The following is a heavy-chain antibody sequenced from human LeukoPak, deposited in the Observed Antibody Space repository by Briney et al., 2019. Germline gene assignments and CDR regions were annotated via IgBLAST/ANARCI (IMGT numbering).Heavy chain of an antibody. Sequence: GGSLRLSCAASGFTFNTYAMSWVRQAPGKGLEWVSSISGGDVTTSYADSVKGRFIISRVNSKNTLYLDMDSLRAEDTAMYYCTKPSGRVRGWYFDLWGRGTEVTVSS. CDR1: GFTFNTYA. CDR2: ISGGDVTT. J-gene: IGHJ2*01. CDR3: TKPSGRVRGWYFDL. D-gene: IGHD3-10*02. V-gene: IGHV3-23*01.